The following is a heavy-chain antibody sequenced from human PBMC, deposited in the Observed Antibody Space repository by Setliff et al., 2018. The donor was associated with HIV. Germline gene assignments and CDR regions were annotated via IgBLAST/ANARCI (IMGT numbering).Heavy chain of an antibody. Sequence: ASVKVSCKASGYTFTSYGISWVRQAPGQGLEWMGWISAYNGDSKYSRASQDRVSITKDTSAHTAYMELTRLRSEDTAVYYCVSPMFYDGTVVWGQGTLVTVSS. D-gene: IGHD1-1*01. CDR1: GYTFTSYG. CDR3: VSPMFYDGTVV. J-gene: IGHJ4*02. V-gene: IGHV1-18*01. CDR2: ISAYNGDS.